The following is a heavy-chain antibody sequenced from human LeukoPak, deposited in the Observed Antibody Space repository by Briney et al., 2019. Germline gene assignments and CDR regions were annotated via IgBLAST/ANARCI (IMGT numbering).Heavy chain of an antibody. CDR3: ARNGVGEYQLRLYYMDV. V-gene: IGHV1-69*05. CDR1: GGTFSSYA. CDR2: IIPIFGTA. Sequence: RWASVKVSCKASGGTFSSYAISWVRQAPGQGLEWMGGIIPIFGTANYAQKFQGRVTITTDESTSTAYMELSSLRSEDTAVYYCARNGVGEYQLRLYYMDVWGKGTTVTVSS. J-gene: IGHJ6*03. D-gene: IGHD2-2*01.